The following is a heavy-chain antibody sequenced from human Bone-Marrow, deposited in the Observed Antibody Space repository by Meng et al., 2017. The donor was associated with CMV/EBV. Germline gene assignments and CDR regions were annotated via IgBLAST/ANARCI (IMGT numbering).Heavy chain of an antibody. CDR1: GFTFSSYG. J-gene: IGHJ6*02. D-gene: IGHD1-14*01. CDR2: IWYDGSNK. Sequence: GESLKISCAASGFTFSSYGMHWVRQAPGKGLDWMSFIWYDGSNKYYADSVKGRFTISRDNSKNTLYLQMNSLRPEDTAVYYCAKGTGDLEKYALDVWGQGTTVTVSS. CDR3: AKGTGDLEKYALDV. V-gene: IGHV3-30*02.